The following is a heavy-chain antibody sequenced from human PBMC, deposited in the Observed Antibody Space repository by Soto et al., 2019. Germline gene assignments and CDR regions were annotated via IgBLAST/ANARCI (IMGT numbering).Heavy chain of an antibody. CDR3: ASHVGYCSGGRCQVGRFET. D-gene: IGHD2-15*01. CDR2: IWYDGSNK. V-gene: IGHV3-33*01. J-gene: IGHJ5*02. CDR1: GFTFSGYG. Sequence: QVQLVESGGGVVQPGRSLRLSCAASGFTFSGYGMHWVRQAPGKGLEWVAIIWYDGSNKYYADSVKGRFTISRDNSKNTLKLQMDSMRAEDKAVYYCASHVGYCSGGRCQVGRFETWGQGTLVTVSS.